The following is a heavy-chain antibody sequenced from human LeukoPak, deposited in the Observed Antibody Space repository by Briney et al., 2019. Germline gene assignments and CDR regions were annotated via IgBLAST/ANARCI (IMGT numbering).Heavy chain of an antibody. CDR1: GFTFSSYG. Sequence: GGSLRLSCAASGFTFSSYGMHWVRQAPGKGLEWVAFIRYDGSNEYYADSVKGRFTISRDNSKDTLYLQMNSLRAEDTAVYYCAKGLGGGYDLDYWGQGTLVTVSS. V-gene: IGHV3-30*02. CDR2: IRYDGSNE. D-gene: IGHD5-12*01. CDR3: AKGLGGGYDLDY. J-gene: IGHJ4*02.